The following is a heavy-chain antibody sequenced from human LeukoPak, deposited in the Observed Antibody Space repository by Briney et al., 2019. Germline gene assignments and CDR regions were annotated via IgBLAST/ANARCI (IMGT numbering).Heavy chain of an antibody. Sequence: GGSLRLSCVVSGFTVSSNYMNWVRQAPGKGLEWVSVLYSGGITYSADSVKGRFTISRDISKNTLYLQMNSLRAEDTAVYYCAKDFGDFFPPLFDSWGHGTLVTVSS. V-gene: IGHV3-66*01. CDR3: AKDFGDFFPPLFDS. J-gene: IGHJ4*01. CDR1: GFTVSSNY. CDR2: LYSGGIT. D-gene: IGHD4-17*01.